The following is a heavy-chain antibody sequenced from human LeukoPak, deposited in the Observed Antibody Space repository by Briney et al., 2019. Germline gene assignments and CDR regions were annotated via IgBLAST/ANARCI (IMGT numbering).Heavy chain of an antibody. CDR2: IYYSGST. CDR3: ARDRVGSGWYSSLVDY. D-gene: IGHD6-19*01. CDR1: GGSISSSSYY. J-gene: IGHJ4*02. Sequence: SETLSLTCTVSGGSISSSSYYWGWIRQPPGKGLEWIGSIYYSGSTYYNPSLKSRVTISVDTSKNQFSLKLSSVTAADTAVYYCARDRVGSGWYSSLVDYWGQGTLVTVSS. V-gene: IGHV4-39*02.